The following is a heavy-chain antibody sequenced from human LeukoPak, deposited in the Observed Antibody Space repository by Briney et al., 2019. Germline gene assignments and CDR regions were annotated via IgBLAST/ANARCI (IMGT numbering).Heavy chain of an antibody. CDR1: GFTCSSYS. V-gene: IGHV3-21*01. CDR3: ARDSGDYLIDY. J-gene: IGHJ4*02. Sequence: GGSLRLSCAASGFTCSSYSMNWVRQAPGKGLEWVSSISSSSSYIYYADSVKGRFTISRDNAKNSLYLQMNSLRAEDTAVYYCARDSGDYLIDYWGQGTLVTVSS. CDR2: ISSSSSYI. D-gene: IGHD4-17*01.